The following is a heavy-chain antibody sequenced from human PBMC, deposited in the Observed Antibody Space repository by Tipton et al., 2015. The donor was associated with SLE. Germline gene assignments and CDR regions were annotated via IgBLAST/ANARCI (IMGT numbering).Heavy chain of an antibody. CDR1: GGSISSGSYY. CDR3: ARDLWIAVAGIGAFDI. CDR2: IYTSGST. J-gene: IGHJ3*02. Sequence: TLSLTCTVSGGSISSGSYYWSWIRQPAWKGLEWIVRIYTSGSTNYNPSLKSRVTIAVDTSKNQFSLKLSSVAAADTAVYFCARDLWIAVAGIGAFDIWGQGTMVTVSS. D-gene: IGHD6-19*01. V-gene: IGHV4-61*02.